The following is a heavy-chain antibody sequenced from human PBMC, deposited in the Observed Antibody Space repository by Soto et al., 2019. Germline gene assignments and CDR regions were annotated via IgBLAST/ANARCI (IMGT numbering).Heavy chain of an antibody. V-gene: IGHV4-59*01. J-gene: IGHJ4*02. D-gene: IGHD3-3*01. Sequence: PSETLSLTCTVSGGSISSYYWSWIRQPPGKGLEWIGYIYYSGSTNYNPSLKSRVTISVDMSKNQFSLKLSSVTAADTAVYYCARESHDFWSGYHDYWGQGTLVTVSS. CDR2: IYYSGST. CDR1: GGSISSYY. CDR3: ARESHDFWSGYHDY.